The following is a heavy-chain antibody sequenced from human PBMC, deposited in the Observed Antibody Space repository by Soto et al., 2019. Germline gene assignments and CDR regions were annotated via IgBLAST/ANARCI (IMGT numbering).Heavy chain of an antibody. J-gene: IGHJ4*02. D-gene: IGHD1-1*01. CDR1: GFTFSSYA. V-gene: IGHV3-23*01. CDR3: AKFGMATTKRSPPYYIDH. Sequence: GGSLRLSCAASGFTFSSYAMSWVRQAPGRGLEWVSSISGSGGGTYYADSVKGRFTFSRDNSKNTLYLQMNSLRAEDTAVYYCAKFGMATTKRSPPYYIDHWGQGALVTVSS. CDR2: ISGSGGGT.